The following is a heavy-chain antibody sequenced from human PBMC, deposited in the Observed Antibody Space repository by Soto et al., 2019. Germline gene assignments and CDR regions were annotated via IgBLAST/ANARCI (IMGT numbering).Heavy chain of an antibody. CDR1: GYTFTSYG. CDR2: ISAYNGNT. J-gene: IGHJ5*02. V-gene: IGHV1-18*01. CDR3: ARDPGYCSGGSCNWFDP. D-gene: IGHD2-15*01. Sequence: ASVKVSCKASGYTFTSYGISWVRQAPGQGLEWMGWISAYNGNTNYAQKLQGRVTMTTDTSTSTAYMELRSLRSDDTAVYYCARDPGYCSGGSCNWFDPWGHGTLVTVS.